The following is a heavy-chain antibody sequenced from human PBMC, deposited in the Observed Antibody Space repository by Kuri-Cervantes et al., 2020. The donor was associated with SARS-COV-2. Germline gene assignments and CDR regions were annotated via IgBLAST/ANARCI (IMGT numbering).Heavy chain of an antibody. D-gene: IGHD2-15*01. CDR3: ARQEVVAATNWFDP. CDR2: IYYSGST. J-gene: IGHJ5*02. V-gene: IGHV4-39*01. CDR1: GGSISSSSYY. Sequence: SETLSLTCTVSGGSISSSSYYWGWIRQPPGKGLEWIGNIYYSGSTYYNPSLKSRVTISVDTSKNQFSLKLSSVTAADTAVYYCARQEVVAATNWFDPWGQGTLVTVSS.